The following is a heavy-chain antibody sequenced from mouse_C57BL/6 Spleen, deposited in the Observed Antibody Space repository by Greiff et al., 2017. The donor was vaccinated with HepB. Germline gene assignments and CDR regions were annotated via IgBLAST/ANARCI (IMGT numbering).Heavy chain of an antibody. CDR2: IDPSDSET. Sequence: VQLQQPGAELVRPGSSVKLSCKASGYTFTSYWMHWVKQRPIQGLEWIGNIDPSDSETHYNQKFKDKATLTVDKSSSTAYMQLSSLTSEDSAVYYCAPGGSYAMDYWGQGTSVTVSS. CDR3: APGGSYAMDY. J-gene: IGHJ4*01. V-gene: IGHV1-52*01. D-gene: IGHD4-1*01. CDR1: GYTFTSYW.